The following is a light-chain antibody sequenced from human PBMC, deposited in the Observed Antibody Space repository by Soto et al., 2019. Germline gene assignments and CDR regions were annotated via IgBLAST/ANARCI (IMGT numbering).Light chain of an antibody. CDR2: AAS. Sequence: DIQMTQSPSSMSASLGDRVTITCRASQGIAGTVAWYQQKPGKAPKLLYAASSLQSGVPLRFSGSGSGTDFTLTITNLQPEDFATYYCQQVNSSPYTFGQGTKLEI. J-gene: IGKJ2*01. CDR3: QQVNSSPYT. V-gene: IGKV1-12*01. CDR1: QGIAGT.